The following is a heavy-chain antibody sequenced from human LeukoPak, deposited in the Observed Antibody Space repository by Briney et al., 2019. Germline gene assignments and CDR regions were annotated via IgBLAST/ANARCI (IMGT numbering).Heavy chain of an antibody. CDR2: IYSSGGT. V-gene: IGHV3-23*01. CDR3: AKDSSGPAF. Sequence: PGGSLRLSCAASGFTFRNYAMSWVRQAPGKGLAWVSVIYSSGGTFYSESVKGRFTISRDYSKNTLYLQMNSLRVDDTAVYYCAKDSSGPAFWGQGTLVTVSS. J-gene: IGHJ4*02. CDR1: GFTFRNYA. D-gene: IGHD6-19*01.